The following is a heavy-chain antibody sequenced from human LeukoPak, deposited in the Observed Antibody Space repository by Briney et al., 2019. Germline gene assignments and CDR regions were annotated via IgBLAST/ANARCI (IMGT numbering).Heavy chain of an antibody. D-gene: IGHD6-25*01. V-gene: IGHV3-7*03. CDR3: ARGSGWLDY. CDR2: IKQEGSEK. J-gene: IGHJ4*02. Sequence: GGSLTLSCAASAFTFSNYWMSWVRQAPGKGLEWVANIKQEGSEKKYVESVKGRFTISRDNAKNSLYLQMNSMGVDDMAVYYCARGSGWLDYWGQGPLVTVSS. CDR1: AFTFSNYW.